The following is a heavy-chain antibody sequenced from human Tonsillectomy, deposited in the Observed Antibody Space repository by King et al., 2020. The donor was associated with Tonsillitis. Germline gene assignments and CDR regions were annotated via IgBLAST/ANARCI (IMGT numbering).Heavy chain of an antibody. Sequence: MQLQESGPGLVKPSETLSLTCTVSGYSISSGYYWGWIRQPPGKGLEWIGSIYHSGSTYYNPSLKSRVTISVDTSKNQFSLKLSSVTAADTAVYYCARESPSGSYGATPDYWGQGTLVTVSS. J-gene: IGHJ4*02. V-gene: IGHV4-38-2*02. CDR1: GYSISSGYY. CDR3: ARESPSGSYGATPDY. CDR2: IYHSGST. D-gene: IGHD1-26*01.